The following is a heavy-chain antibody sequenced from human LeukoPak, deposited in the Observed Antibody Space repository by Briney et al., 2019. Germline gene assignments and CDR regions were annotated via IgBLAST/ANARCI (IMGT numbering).Heavy chain of an antibody. CDR3: ARARDRWSRYAFDI. Sequence: ASVKVSCKASGGTFISYAISWVRQAPGQGLEWMGGIIPIFGTANYAQKFQGRVTITADESTSTAYMELSSLRSEDTAVYYCARARDRWSRYAFDIWGQGTMVTASS. CDR2: IIPIFGTA. V-gene: IGHV1-69*01. D-gene: IGHD4-23*01. CDR1: GGTFISYA. J-gene: IGHJ3*02.